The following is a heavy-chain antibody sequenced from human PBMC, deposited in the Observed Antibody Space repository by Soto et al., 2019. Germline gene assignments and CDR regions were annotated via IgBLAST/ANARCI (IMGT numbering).Heavy chain of an antibody. CDR3: ASGIRSGYYGSGRYYGDY. J-gene: IGHJ4*02. Sequence: SVKVSCKASGVTFSSYAISWVRQAPGQGLEWMGGIIPIFGTANYAQKFQGRVTITADESTSTAYMELSSLRSEDTAVYYCASGIRSGYYGSGRYYGDYWGQGTLVTVSS. D-gene: IGHD3-10*01. CDR1: GVTFSSYA. CDR2: IIPIFGTA. V-gene: IGHV1-69*13.